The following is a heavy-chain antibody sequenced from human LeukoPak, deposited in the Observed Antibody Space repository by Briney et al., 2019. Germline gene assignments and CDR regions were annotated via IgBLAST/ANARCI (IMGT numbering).Heavy chain of an antibody. CDR1: GFTFNNYA. Sequence: GGSLRLSCAASGFTFNNYAMNWVRQAPGKGLEGISPITASGVTTYYADSVKGRFTISRDNSKSTLYLQMNSLRAEDTAVYYCAKAPFDTSGLSSPNYFDYWGQGTLVTVSS. V-gene: IGHV3-23*01. J-gene: IGHJ4*02. CDR3: AKAPFDTSGLSSPNYFDY. D-gene: IGHD3-22*01. CDR2: ITASGVTT.